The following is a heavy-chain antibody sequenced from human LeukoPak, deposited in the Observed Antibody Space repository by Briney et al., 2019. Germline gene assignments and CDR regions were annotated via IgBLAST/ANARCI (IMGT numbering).Heavy chain of an antibody. CDR3: AKDGYCSSTSCYYGFDP. J-gene: IGHJ5*02. D-gene: IGHD2-2*03. CDR2: ISGSGGST. Sequence: PGGSLRLSCAASGFTFSSYAMSGVRQAPGKGLEWVSAISGSGGSTYYADSVKGRFTISRDNSKNTLYLQMNSLRAEDTAVYYCAKDGYCSSTSCYYGFDPWGQGTLVTVSS. V-gene: IGHV3-23*01. CDR1: GFTFSSYA.